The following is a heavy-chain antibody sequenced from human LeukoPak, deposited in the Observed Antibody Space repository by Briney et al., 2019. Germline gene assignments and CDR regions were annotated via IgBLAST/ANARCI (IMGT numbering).Heavy chain of an antibody. D-gene: IGHD5-24*01. CDR2: IYYSGST. V-gene: IGHV4-59*02. CDR1: GGSVSSYY. CDR3: ARVRDGYSLFDY. J-gene: IGHJ4*02. Sequence: PSETLSLTCTVSGGSVSSYYWSWIRQPPGKGLEWIGYIYYSGSTNYNPSLKSRVTISVDTSKNQFSLKLSSVTAADTAVYYCARVRDGYSLFDYWGQGTLVTVSS.